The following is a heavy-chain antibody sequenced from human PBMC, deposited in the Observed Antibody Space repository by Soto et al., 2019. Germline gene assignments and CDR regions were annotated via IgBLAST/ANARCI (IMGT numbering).Heavy chain of an antibody. CDR1: GFTFSSYA. J-gene: IGHJ4*02. CDR3: AKDALPYLWGSYRRPFDY. Sequence: PGGSLRLSCAASGFTFSSYAMSWVRPAPGKGLEWVSAISGSGGSTYYADSVKGRFTISRDNSKNTLYLQMNSLRAEDTAVYYCAKDALPYLWGSYRRPFDYWGQGTLVTVSS. CDR2: ISGSGGST. D-gene: IGHD3-16*02. V-gene: IGHV3-23*01.